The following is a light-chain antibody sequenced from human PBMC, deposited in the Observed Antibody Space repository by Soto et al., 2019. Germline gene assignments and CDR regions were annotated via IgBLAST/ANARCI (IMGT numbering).Light chain of an antibody. CDR2: STS. Sequence: EIGLTQSPGTLSLSPGERATLSCRASQSVTSPFLAWYQQKPGQPPRLLIYSTSGRATGIPDRFSGSGSGTDFTLTISSLEPEDSAVYYCQQYGSSPRPFGQGTKVEV. CDR3: QQYGSSPRP. CDR1: QSVTSPF. V-gene: IGKV3-20*01. J-gene: IGKJ1*01.